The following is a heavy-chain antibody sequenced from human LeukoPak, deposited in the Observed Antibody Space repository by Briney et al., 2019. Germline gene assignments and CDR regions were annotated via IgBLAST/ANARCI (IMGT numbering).Heavy chain of an antibody. CDR1: GYTFTSYY. CDR3: ARKGSGFWGPRV. V-gene: IGHV1-46*01. J-gene: IGHJ4*02. D-gene: IGHD3-16*01. CDR2: INPSGGST. Sequence: AASVKVSCKASGYTFTSYYMHWVRQAPGQGLEWMGIINPSGGSTSYAQKFQGRVTMTRDTSTSTVYMELSSLRSDDTAVYYCARKGSGFWGPRVWGQGTLVTVSS.